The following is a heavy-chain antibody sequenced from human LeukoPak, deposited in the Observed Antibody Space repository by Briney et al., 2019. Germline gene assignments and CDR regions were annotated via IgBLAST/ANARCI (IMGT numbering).Heavy chain of an antibody. J-gene: IGHJ4*02. Sequence: ASVKVSCKASGGTFSSYAISWVRQAPGQGLEWMGRIIPIFGIANYAQKFQGRVTISADKSTSTAYMELSSLRSEDTAVYYCARSVDYYDSSGYLYFDYWGQGTLVTVSS. CDR1: GGTFSSYA. CDR3: ARSVDYYDSSGYLYFDY. V-gene: IGHV1-69*04. D-gene: IGHD3-22*01. CDR2: IIPIFGIA.